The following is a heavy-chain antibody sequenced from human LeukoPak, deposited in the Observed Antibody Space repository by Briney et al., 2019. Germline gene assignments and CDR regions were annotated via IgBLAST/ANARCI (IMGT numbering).Heavy chain of an antibody. CDR3: ARQANYYDSSGQEGCFDI. CDR1: GFTFSSYS. D-gene: IGHD3-22*01. J-gene: IGHJ3*02. Sequence: GGSLRLSCAASGFTFSSYSMNWVRQAPGKGLEWVSSISSSSSYIYYADSVKGRFTISRDNAKNSLYLQMNSLRADDTAVYYCARQANYYDSSGQEGCFDIWGQGTMVTVSS. V-gene: IGHV3-21*04. CDR2: ISSSSSYI.